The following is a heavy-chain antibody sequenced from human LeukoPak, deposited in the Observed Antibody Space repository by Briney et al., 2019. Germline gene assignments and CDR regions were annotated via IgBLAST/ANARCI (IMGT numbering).Heavy chain of an antibody. CDR1: GGSTSSAY. CDR2: VYNSGDT. CDR3: ARLKLGAYFDL. J-gene: IGHJ2*01. D-gene: IGHD3-16*01. Sequence: SETLSLTCTVSGGSTSSAYWSWIRQSPGKGLEWVGYVYNSGDTGKNPSLKSRVTILLDTSKNQCSLKLTSVSAADTAVYYCARLKLGAYFDLWGRGTLVTVSS. V-gene: IGHV4-59*08.